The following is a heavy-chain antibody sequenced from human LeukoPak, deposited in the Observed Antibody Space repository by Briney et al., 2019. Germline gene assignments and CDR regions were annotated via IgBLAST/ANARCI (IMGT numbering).Heavy chain of an antibody. CDR1: GFTFDDFA. D-gene: IGHD6-19*01. CDR2: ITWNSRSI. CDR3: VKDRVSSPKEWLVY. J-gene: IGHJ4*02. V-gene: IGHV3-9*01. Sequence: GRSLRLSCAASGFTFDDFAMHWVRQAPGKGLEWVAGITWNSRSIGYADSVKGRFTISRDNARNSMYLQMNSLRPEDTALYYCVKDRVSSPKEWLVYWGQGTLVTVSS.